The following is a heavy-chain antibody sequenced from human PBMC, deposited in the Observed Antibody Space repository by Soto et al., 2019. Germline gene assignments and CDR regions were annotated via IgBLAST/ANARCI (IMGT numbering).Heavy chain of an antibody. J-gene: IGHJ1*01. CDR1: GYTLTELS. CDR2: FDPEDGET. V-gene: IGHV1-24*01. CDR3: AIFQGGGDCCWLYFQH. Sequence: GASVKVSCKVSGYTLTELSMHWVRQAPGKGLEWMGGFDPEDGETIYAQKFQGRVTMTEDTSTDTAYMELSSLRSEDTAVYYCAIFQGGGDCCWLYFQHWGQGTLVTVSS. D-gene: IGHD2-21*02.